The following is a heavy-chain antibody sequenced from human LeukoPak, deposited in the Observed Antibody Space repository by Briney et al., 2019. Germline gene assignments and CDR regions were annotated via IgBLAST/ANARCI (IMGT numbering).Heavy chain of an antibody. CDR2: IWYDGSNK. J-gene: IGHJ5*02. D-gene: IGHD3-10*01. Sequence: GGSLRLSCAASGFTFSSYCMHWVRQAPGKGLEWVAVIWYDGSNKYYADSVKGRFTISRDNSKNTLYLQMNSLRAEDTAVYYCAREGVEVRGARWFDPWGQGTLVTVSS. CDR3: AREGVEVRGARWFDP. V-gene: IGHV3-33*01. CDR1: GFTFSSYC.